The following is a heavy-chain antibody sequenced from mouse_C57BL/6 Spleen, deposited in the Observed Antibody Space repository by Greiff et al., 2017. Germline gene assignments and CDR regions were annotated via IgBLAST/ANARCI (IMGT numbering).Heavy chain of an antibody. J-gene: IGHJ4*01. CDR2: IYPGSGST. Sequence: VQLQQPGAELVKPGASVKMSCKASGYTFTSYWITWVKQRPGQGLEWIGDIYPGSGSTNYNEKFKSKATLTVDTSSSTAYMQLSSLTSEDSAVYYCARRGQLGKGAMDYWGQGTSVTVSS. V-gene: IGHV1-55*01. CDR1: GYTFTSYW. CDR3: ARRGQLGKGAMDY. D-gene: IGHD4-1*02.